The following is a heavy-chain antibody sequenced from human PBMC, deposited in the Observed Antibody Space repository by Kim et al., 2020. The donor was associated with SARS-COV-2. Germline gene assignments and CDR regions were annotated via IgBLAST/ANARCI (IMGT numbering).Heavy chain of an antibody. CDR3: AGGVVVPASAFDP. V-gene: IGHV1-3*01. D-gene: IGHD2-2*01. Sequence: ASVKVSCKASGYTFTSYAMHWVRQAPGQRLEWMGWINAGNGNTKYSQKFQGRVTITRDTSASTAYMELSSLRSEDSAVYYCAGGVVVPASAFDPWGQGTLVTVSS. CDR1: GYTFTSYA. J-gene: IGHJ5*02. CDR2: INAGNGNT.